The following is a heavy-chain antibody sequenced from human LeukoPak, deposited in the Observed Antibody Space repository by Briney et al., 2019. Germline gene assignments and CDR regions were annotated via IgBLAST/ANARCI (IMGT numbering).Heavy chain of an antibody. CDR1: GGSFSGYY. V-gene: IGHV4-34*01. CDR2: INHSGST. CDR3: ARGRRLLAVAGTLAY. J-gene: IGHJ4*02. D-gene: IGHD6-19*01. Sequence: SETLSLTCAVYGGSFSGYYWSWIRQPPGKGLEWIGEINHSGSTNYNPSLKSRVTISVDTSKNQFSLKLSSVTAADTAVYYCARGRRLLAVAGTLAYWGQGTPVTVSS.